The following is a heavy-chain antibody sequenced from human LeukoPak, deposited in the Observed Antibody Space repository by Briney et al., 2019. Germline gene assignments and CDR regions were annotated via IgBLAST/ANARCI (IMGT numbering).Heavy chain of an antibody. J-gene: IGHJ4*02. CDR1: GFTFSSYA. CDR3: AKGGYSRMGIAAAGQLDY. V-gene: IGHV3-23*01. D-gene: IGHD6-13*01. Sequence: GGSLRLSCAASGFTFSSYAMSWVRQAPGKGLEWVSAISGSGGSTYYADSVKGRFTISRDNSKNTLYLQMNSLRAEDTAVYYCAKGGYSRMGIAAAGQLDYWGQGTLVTVSS. CDR2: ISGSGGST.